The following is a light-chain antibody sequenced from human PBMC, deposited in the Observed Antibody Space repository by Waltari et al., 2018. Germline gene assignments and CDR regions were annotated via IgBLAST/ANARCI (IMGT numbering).Light chain of an antibody. V-gene: IGKV1-39*01. Sequence: DIQMTQSPSSLSASVGDRVTITCRASQSISSYLNWYQQKPGSAPKVLIYTASTLQSGVPSRFSGSGSGTDFSLTISSLHPEDFATYYCQQSYSNPVTFGGGTKVEIK. J-gene: IGKJ4*01. CDR3: QQSYSNPVT. CDR2: TAS. CDR1: QSISSY.